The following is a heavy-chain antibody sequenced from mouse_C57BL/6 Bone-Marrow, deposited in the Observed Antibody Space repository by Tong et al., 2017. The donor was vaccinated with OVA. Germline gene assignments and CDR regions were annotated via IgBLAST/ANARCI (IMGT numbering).Heavy chain of an antibody. CDR3: ARSGAYYSNYGYAMDY. Sequence: VQLQESGAELVRPGTSVKMSCKASGYTFTNYLIEWVKQRPGQGLEWIGVINPGSGGTNYNEKFKGKATLTADKSSSTAYMQLSSLTSEDSAVYYCARSGAYYSNYGYAMDYWGQGTSVTVSS. D-gene: IGHD2-5*01. CDR2: INPGSGGT. CDR1: GYTFTNYL. J-gene: IGHJ4*01. V-gene: IGHV1-54*01.